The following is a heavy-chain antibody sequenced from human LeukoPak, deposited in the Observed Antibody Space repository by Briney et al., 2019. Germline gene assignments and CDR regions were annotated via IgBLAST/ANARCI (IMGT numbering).Heavy chain of an antibody. CDR1: GFTFSSYS. CDR3: AREVGSWSPGYYYYYMDV. V-gene: IGHV3-21*01. D-gene: IGHD6-13*01. Sequence: GGSLRLSCAASGFTFSSYSMNWVRQAPGKGLEWVSSISSSSSYIYYADSEKGRFTISRDNAKNSLYLQMNSLRAEDTAVYYCAREVGSWSPGYYYYYMDVWGKGTTVTVSS. CDR2: ISSSSSYI. J-gene: IGHJ6*03.